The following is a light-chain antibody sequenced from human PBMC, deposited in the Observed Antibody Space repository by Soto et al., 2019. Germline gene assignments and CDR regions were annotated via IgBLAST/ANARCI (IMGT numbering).Light chain of an antibody. CDR2: AAS. CDR3: QQYNSYSPTT. Sequence: DIQLTQSPSSLSASVGSRVTITCRASQSIRSYLNWYQQKPGKAPKLLIYAASSLQTGVSSRFSGSGSGTDFTLTISSLQPDDFATYYCQQYNSYSPTTFGQGTKVDIK. J-gene: IGKJ1*01. CDR1: QSIRSY. V-gene: IGKV1-39*01.